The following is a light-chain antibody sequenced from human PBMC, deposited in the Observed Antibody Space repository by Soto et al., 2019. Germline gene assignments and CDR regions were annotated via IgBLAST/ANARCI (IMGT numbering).Light chain of an antibody. CDR1: QGISSY. CDR2: AAS. J-gene: IGKJ2*01. CDR3: QRLTSDPLYT. V-gene: IGKV1-9*01. Sequence: DIQLTQSPSFLSASVGDRVTITCRASQGISSYLAWYQQKPGKAPKLLIYAASTLQSGVPSRFSGSGSGTEFTLTISSLQPEDFATYYCQRLTSDPLYTSGQGTKLEIK.